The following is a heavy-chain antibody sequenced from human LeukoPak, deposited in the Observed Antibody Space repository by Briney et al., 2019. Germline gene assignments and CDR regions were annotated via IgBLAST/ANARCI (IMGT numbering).Heavy chain of an antibody. J-gene: IGHJ6*02. CDR1: GGSISSSCYY. V-gene: IGHV4-30-4*08. Sequence: LSLTCTVSGGSISSSCYYWSWIRQPPGKGLEWFGYIYYTGNTYYNPSLKSRVTISVDASKNQFSLKLSSVTAADTAVYYCARESFYYYGMDVWGQGTTVTVSS. CDR2: IYYTGNT. CDR3: ARESFYYYGMDV. D-gene: IGHD3-10*01.